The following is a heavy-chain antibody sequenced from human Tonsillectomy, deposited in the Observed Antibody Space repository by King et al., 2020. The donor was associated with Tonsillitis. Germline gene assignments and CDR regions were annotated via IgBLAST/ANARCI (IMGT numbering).Heavy chain of an antibody. Sequence: GGWGGGVGERGGSLRLACAASGFTCSSYGMHGVREAPGKGLEWVAVIWYDGSNKYYADAVKGRFTISRDNSKNTLYLQIYSLRAEDTAVYHCVDCSMDVWGQGTTVTVSS. CDR1: GFTCSSYG. D-gene: IGHD3/OR15-3a*01. CDR2: IWYDGSNK. V-gene: IGHV3-33*08. J-gene: IGHJ6*01. CDR3: VDCSMDV.